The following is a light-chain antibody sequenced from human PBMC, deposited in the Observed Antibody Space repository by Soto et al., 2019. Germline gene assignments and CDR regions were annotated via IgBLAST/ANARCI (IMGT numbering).Light chain of an antibody. Sequence: QSVLTQPPSVSGAPGQTVTISCTGSSSNIGAGHDVHWYQQIPGAAPKLLIYNNNQRPSGVPDRFSGSKSGTSASLAISGLQSDIEADYYCAAWDDSLNGYVFGIGTKVTVL. CDR2: NNN. CDR1: SSNIGAGHD. V-gene: IGLV1-44*01. J-gene: IGLJ1*01. CDR3: AAWDDSLNGYV.